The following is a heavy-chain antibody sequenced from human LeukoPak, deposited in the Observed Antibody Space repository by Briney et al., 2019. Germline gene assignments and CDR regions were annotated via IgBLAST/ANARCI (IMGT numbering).Heavy chain of an antibody. V-gene: IGHV4-59*01. D-gene: IGHD2-15*01. CDR2: IYYSGST. CDR3: ARTPRIGSSFDY. J-gene: IGHJ4*02. Sequence: SETLSLTCTVSGGSISSYYWSWIRQPPGKGLEWIGYIYYSGSTNYNPSLKSRVTISVDTSKNQFSLKLSSVTAADTAVYYCARTPRIGSSFDYWGQGTLVTVSP. CDR1: GGSISSYY.